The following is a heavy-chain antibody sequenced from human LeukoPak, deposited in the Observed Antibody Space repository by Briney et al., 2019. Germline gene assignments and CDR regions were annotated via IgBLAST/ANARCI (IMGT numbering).Heavy chain of an antibody. J-gene: IGHJ6*03. CDR2: IYHSGST. D-gene: IGHD1-26*01. V-gene: IGHV4-38-2*02. Sequence: SETLSLTCTVSGYSISSGYYWGWIRPPPGKGLEWIGSIYHSGSTYYNPSLKSRVTISVDTSKNQFSLKLSSVTAADTAVYYCARVPGATGYYYYMDVWGKGTTVTVSS. CDR3: ARVPGATGYYYYMDV. CDR1: GYSISSGYY.